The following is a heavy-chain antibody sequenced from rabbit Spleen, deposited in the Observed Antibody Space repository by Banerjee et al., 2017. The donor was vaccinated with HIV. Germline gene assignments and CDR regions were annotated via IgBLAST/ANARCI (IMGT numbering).Heavy chain of an antibody. CDR3: ARDTGTSFSSYGMDL. CDR1: GFDFSGDA. CDR2: IAGSSSGFT. J-gene: IGHJ6*01. V-gene: IGHV1S45*01. Sequence: QEQLVESGGGLVQPEGSLTLTCKVSGFDFSGDAMCWVRQAPGKGLEWISCIAGSSSGFTYSATWATGRFTISKTSSTTVTLQMTSLTVADTATYFCARDTGTSFSSYGMDLWGPGTLVTVS. D-gene: IGHD7-1*01.